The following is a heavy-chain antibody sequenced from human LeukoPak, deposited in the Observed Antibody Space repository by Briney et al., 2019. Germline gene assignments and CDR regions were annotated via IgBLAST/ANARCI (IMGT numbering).Heavy chain of an antibody. Sequence: GSLGLSCGASGFTFSSYEMKWVRQAPGKGLEWVSYISSSGSTIYYADSVKGRFTISRDSSKNILHLQMNTLRAEDTAIYYCARGPSGYHNTGGQGTLVTVSS. CDR3: ARGPSGYHNT. J-gene: IGHJ4*02. CDR2: ISSSGSTI. V-gene: IGHV3-48*03. D-gene: IGHD5-12*01. CDR1: GFTFSSYE.